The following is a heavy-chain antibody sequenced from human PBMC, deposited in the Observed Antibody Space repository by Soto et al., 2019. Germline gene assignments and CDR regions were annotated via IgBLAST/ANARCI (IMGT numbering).Heavy chain of an antibody. V-gene: IGHV3-48*02. CDR2: ISISSRTI. CDR1: GFSLSSYS. Sequence: GEYLKISCAASGFSLSSYSMNWVRQAPGKGLEWVSYISISSRTIYYADSVKGRFTISRDNAKNSLYLQMNSLRDEDTAFYYCSILEAVARYYYYNMDVWGQGTTVTVSS. CDR3: SILEAVARYYYYNMDV. D-gene: IGHD6-19*01. J-gene: IGHJ6*02.